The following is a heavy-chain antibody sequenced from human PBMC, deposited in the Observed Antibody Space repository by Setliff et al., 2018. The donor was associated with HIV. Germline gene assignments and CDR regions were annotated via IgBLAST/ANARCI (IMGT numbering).Heavy chain of an antibody. V-gene: IGHV4-59*08. CDR2: IYYGST. CDR3: ARRRCSAASCPDNSWNWLDP. D-gene: IGHD2-15*01. CDR1: GGSFTDYY. Sequence: PSETLSLTCAVFGGSFTDYYWIWIRQPPGKGLEWIGYIYYGSTHYNPSFEGRVTISVDTSKNQFSLKLRSVTAADTAMYYCARRRCSAASCPDNSWNWLDPWGQGTLVTVSS. J-gene: IGHJ5*02.